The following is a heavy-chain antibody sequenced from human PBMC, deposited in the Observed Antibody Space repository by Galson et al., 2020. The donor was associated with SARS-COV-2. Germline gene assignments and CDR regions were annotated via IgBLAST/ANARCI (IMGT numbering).Heavy chain of an antibody. J-gene: IGHJ4*02. CDR3: AHSLDY. CDR1: GFTFSSYG. V-gene: IGHV3-30*03. Sequence: GGSLRLSCAASGFTFSSYGMHWVRQAPGKGLEWVAVISYDGSNKYYADSVKGRFTISRDNSKNTLYLQMNSLRAEDTAVYYCAHSLDYWGQGTLVTVSS. CDR2: ISYDGSNK. D-gene: IGHD4-4*01.